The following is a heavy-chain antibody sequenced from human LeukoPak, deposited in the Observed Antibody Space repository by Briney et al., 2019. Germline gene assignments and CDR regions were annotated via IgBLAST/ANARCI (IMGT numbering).Heavy chain of an antibody. V-gene: IGHV1-69*04. CDR1: GYTFTGYY. D-gene: IGHD3-22*01. CDR3: ARDKDYYDSSGYRFDY. J-gene: IGHJ4*02. CDR2: IIPILGIA. Sequence: ASVKVSCKASGYTFTGYYMHWVRQAPGQGLEWMGRIIPILGIANYAQKFQGRVTITADKSTSTAYMELSSLRSEDTAVYYCARDKDYYDSSGYRFDYWGQGTLVTVSS.